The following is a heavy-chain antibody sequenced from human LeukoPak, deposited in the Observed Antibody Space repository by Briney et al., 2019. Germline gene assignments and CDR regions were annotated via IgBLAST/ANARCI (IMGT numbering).Heavy chain of an antibody. CDR2: INPNSGGT. J-gene: IGHJ6*03. V-gene: IGHV1-2*06. CDR1: GYIFTDYY. CDR3: ARDGELELGNYYYYYMDV. D-gene: IGHD1-7*01. Sequence: ASVKVSCKASGYIFTDYYMHWVRQAPGQELGWMGRINPNSGGTNYAQKFQGRVTMTRDTSISTAYMELSRLRSDDTAVYYCARDGELELGNYYYYYMDVWGKGTTVTVSS.